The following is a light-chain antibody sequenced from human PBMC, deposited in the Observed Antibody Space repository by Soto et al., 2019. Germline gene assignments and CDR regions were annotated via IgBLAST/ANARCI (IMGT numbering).Light chain of an antibody. V-gene: IGKV3-20*01. Sequence: EVVLTQSPGTLSLSPGERATLSCRASQTVSSSYLAWYRHKPGQAPRLLIYGVSSRATGIPDRFSGSGSGTDFTLTISRLEPEDFAVYYCQQYGSSPWTFGQGTKVEIK. CDR1: QTVSSSY. J-gene: IGKJ1*01. CDR3: QQYGSSPWT. CDR2: GVS.